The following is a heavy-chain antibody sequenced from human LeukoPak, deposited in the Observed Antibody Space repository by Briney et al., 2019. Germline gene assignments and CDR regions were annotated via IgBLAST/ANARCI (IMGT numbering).Heavy chain of an antibody. CDR3: TTDPPRSLTYYDFWSGYYVGRPHARDYGMDV. V-gene: IGHV3-15*01. J-gene: IGHJ6*02. Sequence: GGSLRLSCAASGFTFSNAWMSWVRQAPGKGLEWVGRIKSKTDGGTTDYAAPVKGRFTISRDDSKNTLYLQMNSLKTEDTAVCYCTTDPPRSLTYYDFWSGYYVGRPHARDYGMDVWGQGTTVTVSS. CDR2: IKSKTDGGTT. D-gene: IGHD3-3*01. CDR1: GFTFSNAW.